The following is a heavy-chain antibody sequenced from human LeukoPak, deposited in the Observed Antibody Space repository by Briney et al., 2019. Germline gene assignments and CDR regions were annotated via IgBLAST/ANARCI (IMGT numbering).Heavy chain of an antibody. Sequence: ASVKVSCKASGYTFTSYYMHWVRQAPGQGLGWMGWINTNTGNPTYAQGFTGRFVFSLDTSVSTAYLQISSLKAEDTAVYYCARDYYDSSGYSASDYWGQGTLVTVSS. D-gene: IGHD3-22*01. J-gene: IGHJ4*02. CDR1: GYTFTSYY. CDR3: ARDYYDSSGYSASDY. CDR2: INTNTGNP. V-gene: IGHV7-4-1*02.